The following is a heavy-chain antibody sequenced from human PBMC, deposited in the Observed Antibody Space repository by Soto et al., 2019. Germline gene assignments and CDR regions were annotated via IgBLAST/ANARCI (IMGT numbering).Heavy chain of an antibody. Sequence: QITLKESGPTLVKPTQTLTLTCTFSGFSLSTSGVGVGWVRQPPGKALEWLALIYSNDDKRFSTSLKSTHAITKDTSRVRGARTVSNMAPMDTATYYCTPFGGSGLYGIHVSGEGSTVVVST. CDR1: GFSLSTSGVG. CDR3: TPFGGSGLYGIHV. V-gene: IGHV2-5*01. D-gene: IGHD3-10*01. CDR2: IYSNDDK. J-gene: IGHJ6*04.